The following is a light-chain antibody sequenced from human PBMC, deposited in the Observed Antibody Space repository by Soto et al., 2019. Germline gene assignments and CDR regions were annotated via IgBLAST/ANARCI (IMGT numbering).Light chain of an antibody. CDR2: DAS. V-gene: IGKV1-5*01. CDR1: QSITSW. CDR3: QQYNTYSPWA. J-gene: IGKJ1*01. Sequence: DIQMTQSPSTLSASVGDRVTITCRASQSITSWLAWYQQKPGKAPKLLMYDASSLHSGVPSRFSGSGSGTEFTLTISSLQPDDFATYYCQQYNTYSPWAFGQGTKVDI.